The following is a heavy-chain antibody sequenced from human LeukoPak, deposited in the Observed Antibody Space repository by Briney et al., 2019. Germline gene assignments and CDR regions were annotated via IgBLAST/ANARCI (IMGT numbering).Heavy chain of an antibody. J-gene: IGHJ6*02. CDR1: GYTFTSYD. CDR2: MNPNIGKT. CDR3: AVCGGDCYNYYYYGMDV. V-gene: IGHV1-8*02. Sequence: ASVKVSCKASGYTFTSYDINWVRQATGQGLEWMGWMNPNIGKTYYAQKFQGRVTMTRNTSISTAYMELSSLRSEDTAVYYCAVCGGDCYNYYYYGMDVWGQGTTVTVSS. D-gene: IGHD2-21*02.